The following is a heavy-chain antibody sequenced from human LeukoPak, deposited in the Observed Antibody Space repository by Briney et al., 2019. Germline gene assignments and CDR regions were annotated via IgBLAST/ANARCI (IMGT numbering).Heavy chain of an antibody. V-gene: IGHV3-64D*09. Sequence: PGGSLRLSCAASGFTFNSYAMDWVRQAPGRGLEYVSGVSTNGGSTYYADSAKDRFTISRDNSKNTLYLQMSSLRPEDTAVYYCVKDNSGWLYYFDNWGQGTLVTVSS. CDR3: VKDNSGWLYYFDN. CDR2: VSTNGGST. D-gene: IGHD6-19*01. J-gene: IGHJ4*02. CDR1: GFTFNSYA.